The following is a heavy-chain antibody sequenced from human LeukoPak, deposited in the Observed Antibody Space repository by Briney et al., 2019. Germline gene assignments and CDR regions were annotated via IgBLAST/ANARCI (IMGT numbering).Heavy chain of an antibody. J-gene: IGHJ4*02. V-gene: IGHV3-74*01. CDR2: INSDGSTT. Sequence: GGSLRLSCAASGFTFSSYWMHWVRQAPGKGLVWVSRINSDGSTTSYADSVQGRFTISRDNAKNTLYLQMNSLRGEDTAVYYCARTAGNTPDYWGQGTLVTVSS. D-gene: IGHD3-10*01. CDR1: GFTFSSYW. CDR3: ARTAGNTPDY.